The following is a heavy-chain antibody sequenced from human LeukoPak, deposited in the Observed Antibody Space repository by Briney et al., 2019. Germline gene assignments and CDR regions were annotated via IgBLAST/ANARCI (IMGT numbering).Heavy chain of an antibody. CDR2: MNPNSGNT. V-gene: IGHV1-8*01. Sequence: ASVKVSCKAPGYTFTSYDINWVRQATGQGLEWMGWMNPNSGNTGYAQKFQGRVTMTRNTSISTAYMELSSLRSEDTAVYYCARFGGVLTGYYIWNYYYYMDVWGKGTTVTVSS. CDR3: ARFGGVLTGYYIWNYYYYMDV. CDR1: GYTFTSYD. J-gene: IGHJ6*03. D-gene: IGHD3-9*01.